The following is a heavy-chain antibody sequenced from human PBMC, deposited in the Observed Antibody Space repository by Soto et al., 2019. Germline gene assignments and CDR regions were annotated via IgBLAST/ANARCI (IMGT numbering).Heavy chain of an antibody. Sequence: SETLSLTCTVSGDSVSTYYWNWIRQPPGKGLEWVGNNFYSGSTNYSPSLESRVTISVDTSKNQFSLKLSSVTAADTAVYYCARTLSLGELSSWGQGTLVTVSS. D-gene: IGHD3-16*02. V-gene: IGHV4-59*02. J-gene: IGHJ5*02. CDR2: NFYSGST. CDR1: GDSVSTYY. CDR3: ARTLSLGELSS.